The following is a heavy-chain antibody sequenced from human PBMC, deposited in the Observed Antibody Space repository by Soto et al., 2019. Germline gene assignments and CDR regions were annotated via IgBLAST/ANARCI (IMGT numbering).Heavy chain of an antibody. D-gene: IGHD2-21*02. CDR1: GFTFGDYA. V-gene: IGHV3-49*04. CDR3: TRDPYCGGDCLSGGFDY. Sequence: GGSLRLSCTASGFTFGDYAMSWVRQAPGKGLEWVGFIRSKAYGGTTEYAASVKGRFTISRDDSKSIAYLQMNSLKTEDTAVYYCTRDPYCGGDCLSGGFDYWGQGTLVTVS. J-gene: IGHJ4*02. CDR2: IRSKAYGGTT.